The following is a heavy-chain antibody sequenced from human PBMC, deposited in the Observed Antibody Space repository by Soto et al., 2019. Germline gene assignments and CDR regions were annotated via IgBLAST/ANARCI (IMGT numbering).Heavy chain of an antibody. CDR3: ARGRHGGTGYYYYFIDL. CDR2: MNTDSGHA. V-gene: IGHV1-8*01. J-gene: IGHJ6*03. D-gene: IGHD3-22*01. CDR1: GYTFTSYD. Sequence: QEQLVQSGAEVKKPGASVKVSCKTSGYTFTSYDMNWVRQAPGQGLAWMGWMNTDSGHAESAQQFQGRVTMTRDTSIRTVYMELSSLRSDDTAVYYCARGRHGGTGYYYYFIDLWGTGTSVTVSS.